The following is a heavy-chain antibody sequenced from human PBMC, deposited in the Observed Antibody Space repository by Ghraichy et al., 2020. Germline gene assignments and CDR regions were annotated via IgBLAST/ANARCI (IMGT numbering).Heavy chain of an antibody. J-gene: IGHJ6*02. CDR2: IYYSGST. V-gene: IGHV4-39*07. Sequence: SETLSLTCTVSGGSISSSSYYWGWIRQPPGKGLEWIGSIYYSGSTYYNPSLKSRVTISVDTSKNQFSLKLSSVTAADTAVYYCARDRNSMDVWGQGTTVTVSS. CDR3: ARDRNSMDV. CDR1: GGSISSSSYY.